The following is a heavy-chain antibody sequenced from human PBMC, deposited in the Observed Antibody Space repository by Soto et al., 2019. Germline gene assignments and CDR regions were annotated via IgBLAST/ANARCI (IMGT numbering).Heavy chain of an antibody. D-gene: IGHD3-9*01. J-gene: IGHJ6*04. V-gene: IGHV4-4*07. Sequence: KTSETLSLTCSVSGGSISSYYWSWIRQPAGKGLEWIGRIYTSGSTNYNPSLKSRVTMSVDTSKNQFSLKLSSVTAADTAVYYCAREGRLRYFEWSKSYYHYYGMDVWGEGTTVTVST. CDR2: IYTSGST. CDR3: AREGRLRYFEWSKSYYHYYGMDV. CDR1: GGSISSYY.